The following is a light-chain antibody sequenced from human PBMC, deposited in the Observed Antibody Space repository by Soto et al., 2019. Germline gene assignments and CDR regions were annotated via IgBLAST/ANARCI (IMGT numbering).Light chain of an antibody. J-gene: IGKJ1*01. Sequence: DILMTQSPSTLSVSPGERATLSCRASQRVNINLAWYQQKPGQAPRLLIYGASTRATGIPARFSGSGSGTEFTLTISSLQSEDFGVYYCQQYNNWPRTFGQGTKVDIK. CDR1: QRVNIN. CDR3: QQYNNWPRT. CDR2: GAS. V-gene: IGKV3-15*01.